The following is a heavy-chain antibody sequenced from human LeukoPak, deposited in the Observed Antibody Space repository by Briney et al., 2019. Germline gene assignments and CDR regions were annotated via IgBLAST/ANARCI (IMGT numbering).Heavy chain of an antibody. CDR3: AKVAGDGDYGVADY. CDR2: ISGDGGST. V-gene: IGHV3-43*02. CDR1: GFTFDDYA. J-gene: IGHJ4*02. Sequence: GGSLRLSCAASGFTFDDYAMHWVRQAPGKGLEWVSPISGDGGSTYYADSVKGRFTISRDNSKNSLYLQMNSLRTEDTALYYCAKVAGDGDYGVADYWGQGTLVTVSS. D-gene: IGHD4-17*01.